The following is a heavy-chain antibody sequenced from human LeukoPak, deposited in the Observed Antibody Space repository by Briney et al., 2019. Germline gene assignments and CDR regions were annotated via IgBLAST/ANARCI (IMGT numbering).Heavy chain of an antibody. CDR1: GFTFSSYS. CDR2: ISSSSSTI. J-gene: IGHJ4*02. Sequence: GGSLRLSCAAPGFTFSSYSMNWVRQAPGKGLEWVSYISSSSSTIYYADSVKGRFTISRDNAKNSLYLQMNSLRAEDTAVYYCATPAAAGIGYWGQGTLVTVSS. D-gene: IGHD6-13*01. V-gene: IGHV3-48*01. CDR3: ATPAAAGIGY.